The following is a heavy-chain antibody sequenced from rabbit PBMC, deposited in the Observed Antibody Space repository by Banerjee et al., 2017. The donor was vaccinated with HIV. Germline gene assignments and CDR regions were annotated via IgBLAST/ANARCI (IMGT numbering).Heavy chain of an antibody. V-gene: IGHV1S7*01. CDR2: IYAGKGNT. CDR1: GFGFSSYY. D-gene: IGHD6-1*01. J-gene: IGHJ4*01. Sequence: QLKETGGGLVQPGGSLTLSCKASGFGFSSYYVAWVRQAPGKGLEWIGIIYAGKGNTDYASWVNGRFTISSDNAQSTVDLQMNSLTAADTATYFCARGGYTYGYAGYLNPFNLWGPGTLVTVS. CDR3: ARGGYTYGYAGYLNPFNL.